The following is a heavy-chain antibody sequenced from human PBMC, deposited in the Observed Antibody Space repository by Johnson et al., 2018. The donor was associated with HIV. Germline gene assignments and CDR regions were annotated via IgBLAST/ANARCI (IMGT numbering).Heavy chain of an antibody. J-gene: IGHJ3*02. CDR2: IYSGGST. CDR1: GFIVSNSY. Sequence: VQLVESGGGVVQPGGSLRLSCAASGFIVSNSYMSWVRQAPGKGLEWVSVIYSGGSTYYPDSVKGRFTISRDNSKNTLYLQMNSLRVEDTAVYFCARVSYDGVLKTVGAFDIWGQGTLITVSS. V-gene: IGHV3-53*01. D-gene: IGHD3-16*01. CDR3: ARVSYDGVLKTVGAFDI.